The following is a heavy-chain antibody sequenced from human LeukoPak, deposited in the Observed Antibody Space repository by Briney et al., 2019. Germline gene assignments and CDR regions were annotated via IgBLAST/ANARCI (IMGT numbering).Heavy chain of an antibody. CDR1: GFTFSSYS. CDR2: ISSSSSYI. D-gene: IGHD2-15*01. J-gene: IGHJ4*02. Sequence: GGSLRLSCAASGFTFSSYSMNWVRQAPGKGLEWVSSISSSSSYIYYADSVKGRFTISRDNAKNSLYLQMNSLRAEDTAVYYRARDLVVAATLGFDYWGQGTLVTVSS. CDR3: ARDLVVAATLGFDY. V-gene: IGHV3-21*01.